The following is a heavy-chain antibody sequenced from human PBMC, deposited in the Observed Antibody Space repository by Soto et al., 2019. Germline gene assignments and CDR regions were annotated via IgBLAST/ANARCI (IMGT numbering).Heavy chain of an antibody. CDR2: IYYSGST. CDR3: ARVIVSGPVLANWFDP. CDR1: GGSISSYY. J-gene: IGHJ5*02. V-gene: IGHV4-59*01. Sequence: PSETLSLTCTVSGGSISSYYWSWIRQPPGKGLEWIGYIYYSGSTNYNPSLKSRVTISVDTSKNQFSLKLSSVTAADTAVYYCARVIVSGPVLANWFDPWGQGTLVTVSS. D-gene: IGHD2-8*02.